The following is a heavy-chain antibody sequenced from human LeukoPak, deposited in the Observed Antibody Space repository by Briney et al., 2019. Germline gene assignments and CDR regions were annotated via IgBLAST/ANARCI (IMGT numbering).Heavy chain of an antibody. J-gene: IGHJ4*02. V-gene: IGHV3-21*01. D-gene: IGHD2-2*01. CDR2: ISSSSSYI. Sequence: GGSLRLSCAPSGFTFGSYSMNWVRQAPGKGLEWVSSISSSSSYIYYVDSVKGRFTISRDNAKNSLYLQMNSLRAEDTAVYYCARRPERVVPAASDYWGQGTLVTVSS. CDR1: GFTFGSYS. CDR3: ARRPERVVPAASDY.